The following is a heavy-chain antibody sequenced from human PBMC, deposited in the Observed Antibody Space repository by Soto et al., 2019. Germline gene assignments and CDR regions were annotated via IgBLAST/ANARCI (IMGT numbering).Heavy chain of an antibody. V-gene: IGHV3-23*01. Sequence: EVQLLESGGGLGQPGGSLRLSCAASGFTFSSYAMTWVRQAPGQGLEWVASISGSGGTTNYADSVKGRFTISRDNSKNTAYLQMNSLRAEDTAVYYCARARAERARSYDFWGGSFDAWGQGTLVSVSS. CDR2: ISGSGGTT. CDR1: GFTFSSYA. D-gene: IGHD3-3*01. J-gene: IGHJ4*02. CDR3: ARARAERARSYDFWGGSFDA.